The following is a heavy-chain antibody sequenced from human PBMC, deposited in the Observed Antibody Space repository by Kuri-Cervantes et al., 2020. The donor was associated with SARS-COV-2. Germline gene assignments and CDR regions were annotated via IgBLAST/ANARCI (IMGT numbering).Heavy chain of an antibody. V-gene: IGHV3-21*01. CDR2: IDSSSYYI. Sequence: GGSLRLSCAASGFTFSGYSMNWIRQAPGKGLEWVASIDSSSYYIYHADSVKGRLTISRDNAKTSLYLQMNSLKPEDTAVYYCARDSNDFEGESHWYYYMDVWGKGTTVTVSS. J-gene: IGHJ6*03. CDR1: GFTFSGYS. D-gene: IGHD2-21*02. CDR3: ARDSNDFEGESHWYYYMDV.